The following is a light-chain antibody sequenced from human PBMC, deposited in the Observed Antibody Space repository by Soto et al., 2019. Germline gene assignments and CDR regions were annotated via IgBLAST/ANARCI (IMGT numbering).Light chain of an antibody. J-gene: IGKJ5*01. CDR1: PTMSSSY. Sequence: IVCTKSPGTLTLSPGKRATLSCRASPTMSSSYLAWYQQQHGQAPRLLLYGISRRATGIPDRFSGSGSGTDFTLTINSLVPADFAVYYCQQRSFWPPVTFGQGTRLEIK. V-gene: IGKV3D-20*02. CDR2: GIS. CDR3: QQRSFWPPVT.